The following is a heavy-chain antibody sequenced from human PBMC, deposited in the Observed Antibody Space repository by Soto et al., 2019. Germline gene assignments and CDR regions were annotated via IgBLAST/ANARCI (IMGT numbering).Heavy chain of an antibody. D-gene: IGHD3-10*01. V-gene: IGHV3-21*01. CDR1: GFTFRTYT. Sequence: VQLVESGGGLVKPGGSLRLSCISSGFTFRTYTMNWVRQAPGKGLEWVSGIRGFSPYTFYAESVKGRFTISRDNAKNSVFLQMDSLRAADTAVYYCARDRGYDAHDYYYNAMDVWGQGTTVTVSS. CDR3: ARDRGYDAHDYYYNAMDV. J-gene: IGHJ6*02. CDR2: IRGFSPYT.